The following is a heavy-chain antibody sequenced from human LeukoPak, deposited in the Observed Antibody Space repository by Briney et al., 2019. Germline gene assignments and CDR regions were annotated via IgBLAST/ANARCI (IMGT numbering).Heavy chain of an antibody. J-gene: IGHJ5*02. CDR3: ARRSNWNDISNYSWFDP. D-gene: IGHD1-1*01. Sequence: PLETLCLTCTVSGVSISTNIYYWGWIRQPPGKGLEWIGSINYSGNTYYNPSLKDRVTISVDTSKNQFSLRLYSVTAADTAVYFCARRSNWNDISNYSWFDPWGQGTL. CDR1: GVSISTNIYY. CDR2: INYSGNT. V-gene: IGHV4-39*01.